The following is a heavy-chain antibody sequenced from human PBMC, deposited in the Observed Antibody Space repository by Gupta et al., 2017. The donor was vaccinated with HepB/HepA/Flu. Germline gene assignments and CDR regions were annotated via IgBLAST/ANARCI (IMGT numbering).Heavy chain of an antibody. V-gene: IGHV4-4*02. CDR2: IYQSGRT. CDR1: GGSISRSNW. J-gene: IGHJ4*02. CDR3: ARAPDYYDSRFIDY. D-gene: IGHD3-22*01. Sequence: VQLQESVPGLVTPSGTLSLTCAVSGGSISRSNWWSWVRQPQGKGLEWIGEIYQSGRTNYNPSLKSRGTISVDKSKNQFSRNLRSGTAADTAVYYCARAPDYYDSRFIDYWGKGPLVTVSS.